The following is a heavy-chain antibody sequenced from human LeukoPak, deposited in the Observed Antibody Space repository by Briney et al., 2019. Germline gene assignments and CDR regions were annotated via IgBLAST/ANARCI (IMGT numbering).Heavy chain of an antibody. CDR2: IGTAGDT. Sequence: GGSLRLSCAASGFTFSSYDMHWVRQPTGKRLEWVSAIGTAGDTYYPGSVKGRFTISRDNAKNSLYLQMNSLRAGDTAVYYCGRGSVCSSTNCRWGEAFDIWGQGTMVTVSS. J-gene: IGHJ3*02. D-gene: IGHD2-2*01. V-gene: IGHV3-13*01. CDR1: GFTFSSYD. CDR3: GRGSVCSSTNCRWGEAFDI.